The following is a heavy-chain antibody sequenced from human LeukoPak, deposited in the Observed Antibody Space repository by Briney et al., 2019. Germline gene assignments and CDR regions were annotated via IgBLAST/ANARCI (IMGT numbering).Heavy chain of an antibody. CDR1: GGSISSSSYY. J-gene: IGHJ6*03. Sequence: SETLSLTCTVSGGSISSSSYYWGWIRQPPGKGLEWIGSIYYSGSTYYNASLKSRVTISVDTSKNQFSLKLSSVTAADTAVYYCARDRRDLGLPRTGFWKTRVDQNYYYYYMDVWGKGTTVTVSS. CDR3: ARDRRDLGLPRTGFWKTRVDQNYYYYYMDV. CDR2: IYYSGST. D-gene: IGHD1-1*01. V-gene: IGHV4-39*07.